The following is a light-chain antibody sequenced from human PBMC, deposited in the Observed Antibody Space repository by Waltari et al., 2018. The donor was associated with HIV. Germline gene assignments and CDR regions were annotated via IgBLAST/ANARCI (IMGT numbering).Light chain of an antibody. V-gene: IGLV1-44*01. CDR1: SSNIGSKT. J-gene: IGLJ2*01. CDR3: AAWDVPLNGPV. CDR2: YNI. Sequence: QSVLTQPPSASGTPGQRVTISCSGSSSNIGSKTVNWYQQFPGTAPKLLIYYNIQRPSGVPDRFSVSKSGTSASLAISGLQSEDEADYYWAAWDVPLNGPVFGGGTKLTVL.